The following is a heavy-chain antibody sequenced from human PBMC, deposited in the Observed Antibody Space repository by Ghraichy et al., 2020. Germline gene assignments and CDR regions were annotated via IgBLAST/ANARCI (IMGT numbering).Heavy chain of an antibody. CDR2: INSDGSST. D-gene: IGHD2-2*01. Sequence: LSLTCAASGFTFSSYWMHWVRQAPGKGLVWVSRINSDGSSTSYADSVKGRFTISRDNAKNTLYLQINSLRAEDTAVYYCARVGCSSTSCYPYYYYGMDVWGQGTTVTVSS. CDR1: GFTFSSYW. J-gene: IGHJ6*02. V-gene: IGHV3-74*01. CDR3: ARVGCSSTSCYPYYYYGMDV.